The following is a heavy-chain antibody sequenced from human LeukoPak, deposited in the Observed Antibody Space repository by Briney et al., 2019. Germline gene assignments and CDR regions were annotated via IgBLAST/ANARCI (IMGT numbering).Heavy chain of an antibody. V-gene: IGHV4-59*01. CDR3: ARGDKRVTFGGVSVPFDY. CDR1: GGSISSNY. CDR2: IHYSGTT. D-gene: IGHD3-16*02. Sequence: SETLSLTCTDSGGSISSNYWSWIRQPPGKGLEWIGYIHYSGTTNYNPSLESRVTISVDTSKNQFSLKLTSVTPADTAVYYCARGDKRVTFGGVSVPFDYWGQGTLVIVSS. J-gene: IGHJ4*02.